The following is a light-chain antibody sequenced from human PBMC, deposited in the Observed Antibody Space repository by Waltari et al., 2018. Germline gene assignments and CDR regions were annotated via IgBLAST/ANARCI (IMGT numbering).Light chain of an antibody. CDR1: QDIGSS. CDR3: QQGHSVPPT. J-gene: IGKJ1*01. V-gene: IGKV1-12*01. CDR2: AAS. Sequence: EIQMTQPPSSVFASVGDRVAITCRATQDIGSSVVWFQQKPGQGPNLLIYAASNLQSCVPSRFSGSGSGTDFTLTINSLQPEDFATYYCQQGHSVPPTFGQGTRVEIK.